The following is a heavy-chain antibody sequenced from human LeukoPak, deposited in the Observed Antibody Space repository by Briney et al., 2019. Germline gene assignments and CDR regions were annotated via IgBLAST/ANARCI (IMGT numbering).Heavy chain of an antibody. CDR1: GGSISGYY. V-gene: IGHV4-34*01. Sequence: KPSETLSLTCAVYGGSISGYYWSWIRQPPGKGLEWIGEINHSGSSNYNPSLKSRVTISVDTSKNQFSLKLSSVTAADTAVYYCARVPSQISYTFDIWGQGTMVTVSS. J-gene: IGHJ3*02. CDR2: INHSGSS. D-gene: IGHD2/OR15-2a*01. CDR3: ARVPSQISYTFDI.